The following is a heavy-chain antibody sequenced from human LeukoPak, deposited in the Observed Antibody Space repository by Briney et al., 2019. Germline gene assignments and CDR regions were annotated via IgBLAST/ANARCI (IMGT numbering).Heavy chain of an antibody. V-gene: IGHV4-59*08. Sequence: SETLSLTCTVSGGSISSYYWSWIRQPPGKGLEWIGYIYYSGSTSYNPSLKSRVTISVDTSKNQFSLKLSFVTAADTAVYYCARHQGSGYSPFDYWGQGTLVTVSS. CDR1: GGSISSYY. CDR2: IYYSGST. J-gene: IGHJ4*02. D-gene: IGHD3-22*01. CDR3: ARHQGSGYSPFDY.